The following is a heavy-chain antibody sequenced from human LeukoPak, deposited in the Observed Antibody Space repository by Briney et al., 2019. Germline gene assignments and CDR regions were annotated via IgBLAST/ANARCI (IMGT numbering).Heavy chain of an antibody. Sequence: GGSLRLSCATSGFTFSSSGMHWVRQAPGKGLEWVAFIRYDGNNKYYADSVKGRFTISRDNSKNSLYLQMNGLRAEDTALYYCAKVNDFDQLDYWGQGTLVTVSS. CDR2: IRYDGNNK. D-gene: IGHD3-3*01. J-gene: IGHJ4*02. CDR3: AKVNDFDQLDY. CDR1: GFTFSSSG. V-gene: IGHV3-30*02.